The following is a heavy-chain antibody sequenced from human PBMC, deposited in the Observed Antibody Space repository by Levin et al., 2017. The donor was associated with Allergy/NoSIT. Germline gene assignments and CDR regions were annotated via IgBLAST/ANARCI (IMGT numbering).Heavy chain of an antibody. CDR2: INHSGST. J-gene: IGHJ5*02. V-gene: IGHV4-34*01. D-gene: IGHD3-10*01. Sequence: SQTLSLTCAVYGGSFSGYYWSWIRQPPGKGLEWIGEINHSGSTNYNPSLKSRVTISVDTSKNQFSLKLSSVTAADTAVYYCARGFGTDYYGSGSYWGRIYTRARTFDPWGQGTLVTVSS. CDR1: GGSFSGYY. CDR3: ARGFGTDYYGSGSYWGRIYTRARTFDP.